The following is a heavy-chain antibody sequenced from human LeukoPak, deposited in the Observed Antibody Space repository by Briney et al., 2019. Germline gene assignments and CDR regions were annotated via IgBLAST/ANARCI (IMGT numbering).Heavy chain of an antibody. J-gene: IGHJ4*02. CDR1: GGSISSYY. D-gene: IGHD6-13*01. Sequence: SETLSLTCTVSGGSISSYYWSWIRQPPGKGLQWNGYIYYSGSTNYNPSLKSRVTISVDTSKNQFSLKLSSVTAAVTAVYYCARSATPLSIAAEWYFDYWGQGTLVTVSS. V-gene: IGHV4-59*01. CDR3: ARSATPLSIAAEWYFDY. CDR2: IYYSGST.